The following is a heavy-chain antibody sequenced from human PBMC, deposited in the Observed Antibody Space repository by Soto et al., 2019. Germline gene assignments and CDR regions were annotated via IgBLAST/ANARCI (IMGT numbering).Heavy chain of an antibody. CDR2: INAYNGNT. J-gene: IGHJ6*02. CDR1: GYSFTRYR. Sequence: ASVKVSRKASGYSFTRYRMGWARQAPGQGLEWMGWINAYNGNTNYAQNLQGRLTLTTDTSTTTAYMELRSLRSNDTAIYYCEMVDVYVTPSPQDVWGQGNTVTVTS. D-gene: IGHD3-16*01. CDR3: EMVDVYVTPSPQDV. V-gene: IGHV1-18*01.